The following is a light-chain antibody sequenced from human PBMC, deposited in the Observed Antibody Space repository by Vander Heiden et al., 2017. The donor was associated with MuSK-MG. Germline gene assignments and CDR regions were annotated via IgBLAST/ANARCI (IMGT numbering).Light chain of an antibody. V-gene: IGKV3-11*01. J-gene: IGKJ4*01. CDR3: QQRSNWPLT. Sequence: ETVLTQSPASLSLSPGEGAALSCRASQSVSSALVWYQQKAGQTPRLLIYDVSNRATGIPARFSGSGSGTDFTLTINSLEPEDFAVYYCQQRSNWPLTFGGGTKVEIK. CDR1: QSVSSA. CDR2: DVS.